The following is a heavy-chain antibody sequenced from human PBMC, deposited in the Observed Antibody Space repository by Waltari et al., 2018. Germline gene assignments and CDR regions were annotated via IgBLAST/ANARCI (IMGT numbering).Heavy chain of an antibody. Sequence: EVQLVESGGGLVQPGRSLRLSCAASGFTLDDYAMHWVRQVPGKGLEWVAGINWNSDSIGYGDSVKGRFTISRDNARNYLYLQMNSLTTEDTALYYCLKKNDEVYDRNGLVYDAFDMWGQGTMVTVSS. V-gene: IGHV3-9*01. J-gene: IGHJ3*02. CDR3: LKKNDEVYDRNGLVYDAFDM. CDR1: GFTLDDYA. D-gene: IGHD3-22*01. CDR2: INWNSDSI.